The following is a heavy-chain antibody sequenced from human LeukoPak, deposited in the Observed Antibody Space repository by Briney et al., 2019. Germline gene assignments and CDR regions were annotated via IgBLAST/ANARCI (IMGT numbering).Heavy chain of an antibody. D-gene: IGHD2-2*01. CDR2: ISSSNTYI. CDR1: GFTFSSYS. V-gene: IGHV3-21*01. Sequence: PGGSLRLSCATSGFTFSSYSMNWVRQAPGKGLEWVSSISSSNTYIYYADSVKGRFTISRDNAKNSLYLQLNSLRAEDTAVYYCARGGCTTTSCYLFDYWGQGTLVTVSS. CDR3: ARGGCTTTSCYLFDY. J-gene: IGHJ4*02.